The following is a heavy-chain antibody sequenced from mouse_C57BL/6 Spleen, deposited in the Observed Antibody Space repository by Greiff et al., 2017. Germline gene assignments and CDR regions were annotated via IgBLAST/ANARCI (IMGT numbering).Heavy chain of an antibody. CDR1: GYTFTSYW. CDR3: SRGGMVTYYYAMDY. V-gene: IGHV1-64*01. J-gene: IGHJ4*01. Sequence: QVQLQQPGAELVKPGASVQLSCKASGYTFTSYWMHWVKQRPGQGLEWIGMIHPNSGSTNYNEKFKSTATLTVDKSSSTSYMQLSSLPSEDSAVYYCSRGGMVTYYYAMDYWGQGTSVTVSS. CDR2: IHPNSGST. D-gene: IGHD2-2*01.